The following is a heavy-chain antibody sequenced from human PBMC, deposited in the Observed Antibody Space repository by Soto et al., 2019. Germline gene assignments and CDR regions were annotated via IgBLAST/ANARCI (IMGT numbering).Heavy chain of an antibody. CDR1: GGSVNGYY. CDR2: INHTGGT. Sequence: QVHLQQRGAGLLKPSETLSLTCAVYGGSVNGYYWNWIRQPPGKGLEWIEEINHTGGTHYNPSHKSRVTMSVDTSKNQFSLRLSSVTAADTAIYYCATRITVFGLLIPPFDPWGQGTQVTVSS. D-gene: IGHD3-3*01. J-gene: IGHJ5*02. CDR3: ATRITVFGLLIPPFDP. V-gene: IGHV4-34*02.